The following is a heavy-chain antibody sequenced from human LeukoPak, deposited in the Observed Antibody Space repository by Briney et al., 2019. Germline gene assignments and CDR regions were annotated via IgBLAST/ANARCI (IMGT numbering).Heavy chain of an antibody. D-gene: IGHD3-16*01. J-gene: IGHJ4*02. V-gene: IGHV4-30-4*01. CDR2: IYYSGST. CDR1: GGSISSGDYY. Sequence: SQTLSLTCTVSGGSISSGDYYWSWIRQPPGKGLEWIGYIYYSGSTYYNPSLKSRVTISVDTSKNQFSLKLSSVTAADTAVYYCASLIRGVWGSCAEYYFDYWGQGTLVTVSS. CDR3: ASLIRGVWGSCAEYYFDY.